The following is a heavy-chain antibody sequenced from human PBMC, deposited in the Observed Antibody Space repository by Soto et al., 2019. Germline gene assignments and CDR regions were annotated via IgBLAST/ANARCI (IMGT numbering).Heavy chain of an antibody. J-gene: IGHJ6*02. Sequence: GGSLRLSCAVSGFIFRNYGMHWVRQAPGKGLEWVSVMSDDGSEKYYADSVKGRFTISRDNSKNTLYLQMNSLRAGDTAVYYCPNPPITQSYSYGMDVWGQGTTVTVSS. CDR2: MSDDGSEK. CDR3: PNPPITQSYSYGMDV. V-gene: IGHV3-30*18. CDR1: GFIFRNYG.